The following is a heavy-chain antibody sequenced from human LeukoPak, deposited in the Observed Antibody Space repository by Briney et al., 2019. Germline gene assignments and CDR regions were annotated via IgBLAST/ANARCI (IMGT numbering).Heavy chain of an antibody. Sequence: ASVKVSCKASGYTFTSYGISWVRQAPGQGLEWMGWISAYNGNTNYAQKLQGRVTMTTDTSTSTAYMELRSLRSDDTAVYYCARDPGYDSSGYYVVVVDHWGQGTLVTVSS. CDR1: GYTFTSYG. CDR2: ISAYNGNT. J-gene: IGHJ4*02. V-gene: IGHV1-18*01. CDR3: ARDPGYDSSGYYVVVVDH. D-gene: IGHD3-22*01.